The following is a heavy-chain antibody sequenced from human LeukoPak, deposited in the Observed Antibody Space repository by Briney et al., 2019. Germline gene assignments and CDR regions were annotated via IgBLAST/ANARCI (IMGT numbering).Heavy chain of an antibody. V-gene: IGHV3-21*01. CDR1: GFTFSSYS. Sequence: PGGSLRLSCAASGFTFSSYSMNWVRQAPGKGLEWVSSISSSSSYIYYADSVKGRFTISRDNAKNSLYLQMNSLRAEDTAVYYCARAAPYYYDSSGNQAGYWGQGTLVTVSS. CDR3: ARAAPYYYDSSGNQAGY. CDR2: ISSSSSYI. D-gene: IGHD3-22*01. J-gene: IGHJ4*02.